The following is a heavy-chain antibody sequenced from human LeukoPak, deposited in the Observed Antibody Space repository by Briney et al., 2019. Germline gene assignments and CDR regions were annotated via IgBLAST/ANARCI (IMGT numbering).Heavy chain of an antibody. CDR1: GGSIGSSSFY. V-gene: IGHV4-39*07. Sequence: SETLSLTCTVSGGSIGSSSFYWGWIRQPPGQGLEWIETINHSRDTYYNPSLKSLVTISVDSSRNQFSLKLSSVTAADTAVYYCVRLQAVTGNFDYWGQGALVTVSS. J-gene: IGHJ4*02. CDR3: VRLQAVTGNFDY. CDR2: INHSRDT. D-gene: IGHD1-20*01.